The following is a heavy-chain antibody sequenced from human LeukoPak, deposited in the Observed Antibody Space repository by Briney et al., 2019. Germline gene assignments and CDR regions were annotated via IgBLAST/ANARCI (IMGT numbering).Heavy chain of an antibody. D-gene: IGHD2-2*02. CDR2: ISVSGAYK. Sequence: GGSLRLSCAASGFTFRTYAMTWVRQAPGKGLEWVSSISVSGAYKYYADSVKGRFTISRDDSKNTLYLQMNSLRAEDTAVYYCARQNTAFDAFDIWGQGTTVTVS. CDR1: GFTFRTYA. J-gene: IGHJ3*02. V-gene: IGHV3-23*01. CDR3: ARQNTAFDAFDI.